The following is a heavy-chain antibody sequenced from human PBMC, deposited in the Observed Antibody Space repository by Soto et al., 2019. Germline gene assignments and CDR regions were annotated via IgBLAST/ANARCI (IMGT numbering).Heavy chain of an antibody. Sequence: QVQLQESGPGLVKPSETLSLTCTVSGGSISSYYWSWIRQPAGKGLALIGRIYTSGSTNYNPSLKSRVTMSVDTSKNQFSLKLSSVTAADTAVYYCARDMVGSSGPEYWGQGTLVTVSS. CDR1: GGSISSYY. CDR3: ARDMVGSSGPEY. J-gene: IGHJ4*02. D-gene: IGHD6-19*01. CDR2: IYTSGST. V-gene: IGHV4-4*07.